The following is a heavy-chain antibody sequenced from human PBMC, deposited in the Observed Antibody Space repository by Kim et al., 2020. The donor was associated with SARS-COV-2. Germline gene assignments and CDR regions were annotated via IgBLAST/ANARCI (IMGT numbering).Heavy chain of an antibody. Sequence: YADSVKGRFTNSRDNAKNTLYLQMNSLRAEDTAVYYCAREYCGGDCSFDPWGQGTLVTVSS. V-gene: IGHV3-74*01. J-gene: IGHJ5*02. D-gene: IGHD2-21*02. CDR3: AREYCGGDCSFDP.